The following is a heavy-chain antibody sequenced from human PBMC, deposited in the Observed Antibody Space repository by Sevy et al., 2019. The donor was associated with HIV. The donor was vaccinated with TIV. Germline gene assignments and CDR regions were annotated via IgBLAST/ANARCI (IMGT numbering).Heavy chain of an antibody. CDR1: DGSFSGYY. CDR3: ARDSVPAARGSYYYGMDV. J-gene: IGHJ6*02. V-gene: IGHV4-34*01. D-gene: IGHD2-2*01. CDR2: INHSGST. Sequence: SDTLSLTCAVYDGSFSGYYWSWIRQPPGKGLEWIGEINHSGSTNYNPSLKSRVTISVDTSKNQFSLKLSSVTAADTAVYYCARDSVPAARGSYYYGMDVWGQGTTVTVSS.